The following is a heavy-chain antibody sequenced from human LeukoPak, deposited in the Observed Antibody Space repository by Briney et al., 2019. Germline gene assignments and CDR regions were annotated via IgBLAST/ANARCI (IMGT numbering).Heavy chain of an antibody. Sequence: SETLSLTCTVSGGSISTYHWSWIRQPAGKGLEWIGRIYSNEDTRYNPSLKSRVTMSVDTSKNQFSLKLSSVTAADTAVYYCARAAGASGGQYFDYWGQRTLVAVSS. J-gene: IGHJ4*02. V-gene: IGHV4-4*07. D-gene: IGHD2-15*01. CDR1: GGSISTYH. CDR2: IYSNEDT. CDR3: ARAAGASGGQYFDY.